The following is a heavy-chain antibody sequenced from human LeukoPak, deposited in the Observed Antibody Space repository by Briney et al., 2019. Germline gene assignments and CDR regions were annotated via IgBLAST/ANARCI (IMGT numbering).Heavy chain of an antibody. J-gene: IGHJ4*02. CDR2: ISSSSSYI. CDR3: ASVGNVETDY. V-gene: IGHV3-21*01. CDR1: GFTFSSYS. Sequence: GGSLRLSCAASGFTFSSYSMNWVRQAPGKGPEWVSSISSSSSYIYYADSVKGRFTISRDNAKNSLFLQMNSLRAEDTAVYYCASVGNVETDYWGQGTLVTVSS. D-gene: IGHD5-24*01.